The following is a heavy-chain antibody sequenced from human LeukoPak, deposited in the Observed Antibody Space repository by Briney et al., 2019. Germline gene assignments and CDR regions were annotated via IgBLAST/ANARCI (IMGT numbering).Heavy chain of an antibody. CDR2: IYPGDSDT. V-gene: IGHV5-51*01. D-gene: IGHD2-2*01. J-gene: IGHJ4*02. Sequence: GDSLKISCKGSGYSFTSYWIGWVRQMPGKGLEWMGIIYPGDSDTRYSPSFQGQVIISADNSISTAYLQWSSLKASDTAMYYCARDRISGSSTMPYWGQGTLVTVSS. CDR3: ARDRISGSSTMPY. CDR1: GYSFTSYW.